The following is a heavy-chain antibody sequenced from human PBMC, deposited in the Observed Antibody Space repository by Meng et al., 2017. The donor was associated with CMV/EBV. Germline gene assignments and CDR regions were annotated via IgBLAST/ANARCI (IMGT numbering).Heavy chain of an antibody. CDR2: IYYSGST. CDR1: GFTVSSNY. D-gene: IGHD5-24*01. CDR3: ARLDGDGGQDY. J-gene: IGHJ4*02. V-gene: IGHV4-39*01. Sequence: ESLKISCAASGFTVSSNYMTWVRQAPGKGLEWIGSIYYSGSTYYNPSLKSRVTISVDTSKNQFSLKLSSVTAADTAVYYCARLDGDGGQDYWGQGTLVTVSS.